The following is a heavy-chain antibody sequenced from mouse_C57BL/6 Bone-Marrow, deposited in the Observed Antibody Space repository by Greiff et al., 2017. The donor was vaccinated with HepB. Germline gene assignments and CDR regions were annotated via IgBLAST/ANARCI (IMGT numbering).Heavy chain of an antibody. J-gene: IGHJ4*01. V-gene: IGHV1-39*01. CDR3: ARQVVSPYAMDY. Sequence: VQLQQSGPELVKPGASVQISCKASGYSFTDYNLNWVQQSKGKSLEWIGVMNPTYGTTSYNQKFKGKATWTVANSSSTAYMQLNSLTSEDSAVYYCARQVVSPYAMDYWGQGTSVTVSS. D-gene: IGHD1-1*01. CDR2: MNPTYGTT. CDR1: GYSFTDYN.